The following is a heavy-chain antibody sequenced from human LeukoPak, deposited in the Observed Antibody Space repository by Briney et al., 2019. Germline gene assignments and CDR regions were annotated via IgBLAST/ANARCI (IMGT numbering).Heavy chain of an antibody. V-gene: IGHV3-53*01. Sequence: GGSLRLSCAASGFTFSSYAMSWVRQAPGKGLEWVSVIYSGGSTYYADSVKGRFTISRDNSKNTLYLQMNSLRAEDTAVYYCARDLLGATKRGDYWGQGTLVTGSS. J-gene: IGHJ4*02. CDR2: IYSGGST. CDR3: ARDLLGATKRGDY. D-gene: IGHD1-26*01. CDR1: GFTFSSYA.